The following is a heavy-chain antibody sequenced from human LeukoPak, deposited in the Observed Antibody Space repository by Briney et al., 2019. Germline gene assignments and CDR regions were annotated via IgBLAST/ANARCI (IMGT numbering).Heavy chain of an antibody. Sequence: PSETLSLTCAVCGGSFSGYYWSWIRQPPGKGLEWIGEINHSGSTNYNPSLKSRVTISVDTSKNQFSLKLSSVTAADTAVYYCARTRLPQDAFDIWGQGTMVTVSS. CDR3: ARTRLPQDAFDI. CDR2: INHSGST. D-gene: IGHD6-25*01. CDR1: GGSFSGYY. V-gene: IGHV4-34*01. J-gene: IGHJ3*02.